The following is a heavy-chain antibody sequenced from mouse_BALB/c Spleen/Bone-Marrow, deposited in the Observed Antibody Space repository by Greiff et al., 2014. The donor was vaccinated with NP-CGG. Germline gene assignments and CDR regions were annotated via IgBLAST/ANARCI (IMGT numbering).Heavy chain of an antibody. V-gene: IGHV7-3*02. J-gene: IGHJ2*01. CDR2: IRNKAYGYTT. Sequence: EVQLVESGGGLVQPGGSLRLSCATPGFTFTDYYMSWVRQPPVKALEWLGFIRNKAYGYTTEYSASVKGRFTISRDSSQSILYLQMNTLRAEDSATYYCSRDMGLLRFDYWGQGTTLTVSS. CDR1: GFTFTDYY. D-gene: IGHD3-1*01. CDR3: SRDMGLLRFDY.